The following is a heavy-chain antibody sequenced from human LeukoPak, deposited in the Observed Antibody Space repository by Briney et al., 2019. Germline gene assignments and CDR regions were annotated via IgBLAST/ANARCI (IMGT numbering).Heavy chain of an antibody. CDR2: IIPILGVK. Sequence: ASVKVSCKASGGTFSRYAVSWVRQAPGQGLEGMGRIIPILGVKNYSQRFQARVTLSAAISTGTAYMDLSSLRSEDTAVYYCARDVLEQQLILLDPWGQGTLVTVSS. J-gene: IGHJ5*02. CDR3: ARDVLEQQLILLDP. CDR1: GGTFSRYA. D-gene: IGHD6-13*01. V-gene: IGHV1-69*04.